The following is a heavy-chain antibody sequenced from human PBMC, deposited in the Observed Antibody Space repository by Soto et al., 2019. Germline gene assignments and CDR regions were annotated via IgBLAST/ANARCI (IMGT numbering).Heavy chain of an antibody. CDR3: AKVNVPWHYYYGMAV. V-gene: IGHV3-23*01. D-gene: IGHD1-1*01. Sequence: EVQLLESGGGLVQPGGSLRLSCAASGITFSSYAMSWVRQAPGKGLEWVSAISGSGGSTYYADSVKGRFTISRDNSKKTLDLQVNSLGAEDTAVYYCAKVNVPWHYYYGMAVWGRGTTVTVSS. CDR2: ISGSGGST. CDR1: GITFSSYA. J-gene: IGHJ6*02.